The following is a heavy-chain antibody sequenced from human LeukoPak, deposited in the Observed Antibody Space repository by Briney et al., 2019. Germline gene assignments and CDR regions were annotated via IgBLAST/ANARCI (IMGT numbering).Heavy chain of an antibody. CDR2: IKQDGSEK. CDR1: GFTFSSYW. D-gene: IGHD3-10*01. CDR3: AKERGWFGDLSYSFDS. V-gene: IGHV3-7*01. Sequence: GGSLRLSCAASGFTFSSYWMSWVRQAPGKGLEWVANIKQDGSEKYYVDSVKGRFAISRDNSKNTLYLQMNSLSSEDTAVYYCAKERGWFGDLSYSFDSWGQGTLVTVSS. J-gene: IGHJ4*02.